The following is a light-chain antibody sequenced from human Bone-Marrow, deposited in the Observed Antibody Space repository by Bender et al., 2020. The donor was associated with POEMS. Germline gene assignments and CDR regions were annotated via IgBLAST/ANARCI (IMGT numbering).Light chain of an antibody. CDR3: SSYTSISTTYV. CDR1: SSDIGGSNS. J-gene: IGLJ1*01. V-gene: IGLV2-14*01. CDR2: DVS. Sequence: QSALTQPASVSGSPGQSITISCTGTSSDIGGSNSVSWYQQHPGKAPKLMIYDVSNRPSGVSNRFSGSKAGNTASLTISAIQAEDEADYYCSSYTSISTTYVFGSGTKVTVL.